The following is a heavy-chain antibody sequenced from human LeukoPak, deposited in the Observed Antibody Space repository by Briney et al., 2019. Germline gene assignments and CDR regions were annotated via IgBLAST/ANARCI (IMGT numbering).Heavy chain of an antibody. CDR2: ISHVGGT. CDR1: GFTFSNSA. V-gene: IGHV3-23*01. CDR3: AREGTSRTTHFDY. J-gene: IGHJ4*02. Sequence: PGGSLRLSCAASGFTFSNSAMSWVRQAPEKGLEWVSTISHVGGTYYADSVRGRFTISRDNAKNSLYLQMNSLRDEDTAVYYCAREGTSRTTHFDYWGQGTLVTVSS. D-gene: IGHD1-7*01.